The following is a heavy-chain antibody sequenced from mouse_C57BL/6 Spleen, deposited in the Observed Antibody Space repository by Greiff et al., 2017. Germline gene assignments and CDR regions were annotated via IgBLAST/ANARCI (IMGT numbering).Heavy chain of an antibody. Sequence: EVQLQQSGPELVKPGASVKIPCKASGYTFTDYNMDWVKQSHGKSLEWIGDINPNNGGTIYNQKFKGKATLTVDKSSSTAYMELRSLTSEDTAVYYCAREDYDEGRFAYWGQGTLVTVSA. CDR2: INPNNGGT. D-gene: IGHD2-4*01. J-gene: IGHJ3*01. CDR1: GYTFTDYN. V-gene: IGHV1-18*01. CDR3: AREDYDEGRFAY.